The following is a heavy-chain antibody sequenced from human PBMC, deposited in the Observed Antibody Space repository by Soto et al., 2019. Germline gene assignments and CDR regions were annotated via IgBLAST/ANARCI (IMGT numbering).Heavy chain of an antibody. V-gene: IGHV3-33*01. CDR3: ARDPSRFGGGEFDYDYYGMDV. J-gene: IGHJ6*02. D-gene: IGHD3-10*01. Sequence: QVQLVESGGGVVQPGRSLRLSCAASGFTFSSYGMHWVRQAPGKGLEWVAVIWYDGSNKYYADSVKGGFTISRDNSKNTLDLQRGSLSAEDTAVYYCARDPSRFGGGEFDYDYYGMDVWGQGTTVIVSS. CDR1: GFTFSSYG. CDR2: IWYDGSNK.